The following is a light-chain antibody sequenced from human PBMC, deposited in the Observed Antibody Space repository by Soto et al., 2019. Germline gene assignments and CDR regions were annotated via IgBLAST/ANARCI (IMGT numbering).Light chain of an antibody. CDR3: SLYTSENTYV. CDR1: SSDIGAYDY. Sequence: QSALTQPASLSGSPGQSITISCTGTSSDIGAYDYVSWFQQHPGKAPKLMISEVNNRPSGVSNRFSGSKSGNTAYLTISGLQAADEADYYCSLYTSENTYVFGTGTKV. V-gene: IGLV2-14*01. J-gene: IGLJ1*01. CDR2: EVN.